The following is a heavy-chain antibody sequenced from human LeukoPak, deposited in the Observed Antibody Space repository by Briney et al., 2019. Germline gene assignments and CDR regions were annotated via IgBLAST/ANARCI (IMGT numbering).Heavy chain of an antibody. V-gene: IGHV3-74*01. J-gene: IGHJ4*02. D-gene: IGHD4-17*01. CDR2: INGDGSRT. CDR3: ARGATYAYYFDY. Sequence: GGSLRLSCAASGFTFSTNWMHWVRQAPGKGLVWVSRINGDGSRTNYTDSVEGRFTISRDNAKNTVYLQMNSLRAEDTAVYYCARGATYAYYFDYWGQGILVTVSS. CDR1: GFTFSTNW.